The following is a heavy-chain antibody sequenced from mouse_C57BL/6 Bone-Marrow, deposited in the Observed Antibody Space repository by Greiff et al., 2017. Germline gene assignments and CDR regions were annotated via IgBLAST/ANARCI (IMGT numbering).Heavy chain of an antibody. D-gene: IGHD2-1*01. V-gene: IGHV1-59*01. Sequence: VQLQQPGAELVRPGTSVKLSCKASGYTFTSYWMHWVKQRPGQGLEWIGVIDPSDSYTNYNQKFKGKATLTVDTSSSTAYMQLSSLTSEDSAVYYCAREIYYGNYPYYFDYWGQGTTLTVSS. CDR1: GYTFTSYW. CDR2: IDPSDSYT. J-gene: IGHJ2*01. CDR3: AREIYYGNYPYYFDY.